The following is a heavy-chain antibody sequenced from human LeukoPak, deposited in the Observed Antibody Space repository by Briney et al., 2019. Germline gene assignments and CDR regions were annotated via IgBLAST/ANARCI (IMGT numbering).Heavy chain of an antibody. CDR1: GSSFTSYW. CDR3: AVGYSSSYFDY. V-gene: IGHV5-51*01. D-gene: IGHD6-13*01. J-gene: IGHJ4*02. Sequence: GESLKISCQGSGSSFTSYWIGWARQLPGKGLEWMGIICPGDSDTRYSPSFQGQVTISADKSISTAYLQWSSLKASDTAMYYCAVGYSSSYFDYWGQGTLVTVSS. CDR2: ICPGDSDT.